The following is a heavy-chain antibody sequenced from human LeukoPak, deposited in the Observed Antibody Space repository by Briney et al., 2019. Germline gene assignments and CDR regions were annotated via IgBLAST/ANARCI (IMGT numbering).Heavy chain of an antibody. V-gene: IGHV3-48*03. D-gene: IGHD2-15*01. CDR1: GFTFSSYE. CDR2: ISSSGSTI. CDR3: ARDCSGGSCYSPPFDY. J-gene: IGHJ4*02. Sequence: GRSLRLSCAASGFTFSSYEMNWVRQAPGKGLEWVSYISSSGSTIYYADSVKGRFTISRDNAKNSLYLQMNSLRAEDTAVYYCARDCSGGSCYSPPFDYWGQGTLVTVSS.